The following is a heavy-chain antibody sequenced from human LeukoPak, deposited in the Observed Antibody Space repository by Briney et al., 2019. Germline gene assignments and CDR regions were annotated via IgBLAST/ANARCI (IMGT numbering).Heavy chain of an antibody. CDR2: ISYDGSNK. CDR3: ARKSWAYCGGDCYPNAAVGAFDI. D-gene: IGHD2-21*02. V-gene: IGHV3-30*04. J-gene: IGHJ3*02. CDR1: GFTFSSYA. Sequence: PGGSLRLSCAASGFTFSSYAMHWVRQAPGKGLEWVAVISYDGSNKYYADSVKGRFTISRDNSKNTLYLQMNSLRAEDTAVYYCARKSWAYCGGDCYPNAAVGAFDIWGQGTMVTVSS.